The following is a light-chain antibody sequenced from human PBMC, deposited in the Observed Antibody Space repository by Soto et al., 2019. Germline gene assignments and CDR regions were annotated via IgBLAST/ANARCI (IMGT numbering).Light chain of an antibody. CDR1: SSDVGGYNY. CDR3: SSSAASNNFYFV. CDR2: EVT. J-gene: IGLJ3*02. V-gene: IGLV2-8*01. Sequence: QSALTQPPSASGSPGQSVTISCTGTSSDVGGYNYVSWYQQYPRRAPKLMIYEVTKRPSGVPDRFSGSKSGNTASLTVSGLQAEDEADYYCSSSAASNNFYFVFGGGTKLTVL.